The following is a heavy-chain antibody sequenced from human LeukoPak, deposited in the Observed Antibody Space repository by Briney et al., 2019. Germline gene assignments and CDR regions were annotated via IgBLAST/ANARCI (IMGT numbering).Heavy chain of an antibody. V-gene: IGHV1-2*02. Sequence: ASAKVSCKASGYTFTGYYMHWVRQAPGQGLEWMGWINPNSGGTSYAQKFQGRVTMTRDTSISTAYMELSRLRSDDTAVYYCAREYSYGYFDYWGQGTLVTVSS. CDR2: INPNSGGT. J-gene: IGHJ4*02. D-gene: IGHD5-18*01. CDR1: GYTFTGYY. CDR3: AREYSYGYFDY.